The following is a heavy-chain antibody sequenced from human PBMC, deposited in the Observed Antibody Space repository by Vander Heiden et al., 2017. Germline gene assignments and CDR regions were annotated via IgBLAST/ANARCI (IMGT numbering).Heavy chain of an antibody. V-gene: IGHV3-7*01. CDR1: GFTFRSHW. Sequence: EVHLVESGGGWFQTGGYLRLSCADSGFTFRSHWRGGVRQAPGKGLEWVANIKQEGSEKYYVDAGKGRFTISRDNAKNSLYLQMNSLRAEDTAVYYCAREGSSTYYKAEFDPWGQGTLVTVSS. J-gene: IGHJ5*02. CDR3: AREGSSTYYKAEFDP. CDR2: IKQEGSEK. D-gene: IGHD6-13*01.